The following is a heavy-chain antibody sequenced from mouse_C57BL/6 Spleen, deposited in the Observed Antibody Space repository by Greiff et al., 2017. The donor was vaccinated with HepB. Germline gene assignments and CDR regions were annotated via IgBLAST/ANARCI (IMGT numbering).Heavy chain of an antibody. Sequence: QVQLQQPGAELVKPGASVKLSCKASGYTFTSYWMQWVKQRPGQGLEWIGEIDPSDSYTNYNQKFKGKATLTVDTSSSTAYMQLSSLTSEDSAVYYCVRGGVDGYYPFFDYWGQGTTLTVSS. D-gene: IGHD2-3*01. J-gene: IGHJ2*01. CDR2: IDPSDSYT. CDR3: VRGGVDGYYPFFDY. V-gene: IGHV1-50*01. CDR1: GYTFTSYW.